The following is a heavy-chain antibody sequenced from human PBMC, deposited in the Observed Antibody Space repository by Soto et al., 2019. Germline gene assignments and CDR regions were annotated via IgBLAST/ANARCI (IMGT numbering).Heavy chain of an antibody. J-gene: IGHJ4*02. D-gene: IGHD3-10*01. V-gene: IGHV3-30-3*01. Sequence: QVQLVESGGGVVQHGRSLRLSCAASGFTFSSYAMHWVRQAPGKGLEWVAVISYDGSNKYYADSVKGRFTISRDNSKNTLYLQMNSLRAEDTAVYYCAREPLWFGEGKLDYWGQGTLVTVSS. CDR2: ISYDGSNK. CDR1: GFTFSSYA. CDR3: AREPLWFGEGKLDY.